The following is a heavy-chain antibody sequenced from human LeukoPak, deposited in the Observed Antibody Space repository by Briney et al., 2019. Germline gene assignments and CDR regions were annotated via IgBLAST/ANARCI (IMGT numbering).Heavy chain of an antibody. CDR3: ARDQYFQC. V-gene: IGHV3-7*01. CDR1: GFTFTSFW. J-gene: IGHJ1*01. Sequence: PGESLRLSCVASGFTFTSFWMSWVRQAPGRGLEWVANIKQDGSEKHYVDSVKGRFTISRDNAKNSLHLQMNSLRVEDTALYYCARDQYFQCWGQGTLVTVSS. CDR2: IKQDGSEK.